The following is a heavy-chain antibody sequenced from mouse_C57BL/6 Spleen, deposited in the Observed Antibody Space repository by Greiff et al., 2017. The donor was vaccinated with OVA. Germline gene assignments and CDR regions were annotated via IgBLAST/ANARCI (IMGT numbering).Heavy chain of an antibody. D-gene: IGHD1-1*01. CDR1: GYTFTSYW. CDR3: ARSPNYYGSSYLYYFDY. V-gene: IGHV1-59*01. Sequence: VQLQQPGAELVRPGTSVKLSCKASGYTFTSYWMHWVNQRPGQGLEWIGVIDPSDSYTNYNQKFKGKATLTVDTSSSTAYMQLSSLTSEDSAVYYCARSPNYYGSSYLYYFDYWGQGTTLTVSS. CDR2: IDPSDSYT. J-gene: IGHJ2*01.